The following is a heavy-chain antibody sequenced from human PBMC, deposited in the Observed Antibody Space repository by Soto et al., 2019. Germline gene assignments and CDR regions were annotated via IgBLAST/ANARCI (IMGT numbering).Heavy chain of an antibody. V-gene: IGHV4-59*08. D-gene: IGHD1-7*01. J-gene: IGHJ6*03. Sequence: SETLSLTCTVSGGSIGSYYWSWIRQPPGKGLEWIGYIYYSGSTNYNPSLKSRVTISVDTSKNQFSLQLNSVTPADTAVYYCAGTTSHQWYYMDVWGKGTTVTVSS. CDR3: AGTTSHQWYYMDV. CDR1: GGSIGSYY. CDR2: IYYSGST.